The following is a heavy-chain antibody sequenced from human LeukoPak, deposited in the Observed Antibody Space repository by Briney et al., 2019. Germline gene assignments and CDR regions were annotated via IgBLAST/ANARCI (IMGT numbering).Heavy chain of an antibody. CDR1: GGSIINYY. V-gene: IGHV4-59*01. Sequence: SETLSLTCTVSGGSIINYYWSWIRQPPGRGLEWIGYIYYSGSTNYNPSLKSRVTISVDTSKNQFSLKLSSVTAADTAVYYCARGNGYYYDSSGYYYYYYGMDVWGQGTTVTVSS. J-gene: IGHJ6*02. CDR3: ARGNGYYYDSSGYYYYYYGMDV. CDR2: IYYSGST. D-gene: IGHD3-22*01.